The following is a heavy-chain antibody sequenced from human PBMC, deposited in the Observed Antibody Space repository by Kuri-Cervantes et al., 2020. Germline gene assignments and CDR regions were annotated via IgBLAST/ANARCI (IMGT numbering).Heavy chain of an antibody. Sequence: SETLSLTCAVSGHSISTNYYWGWIRQSPGKGLEWIGTVYHTGSTYYSPSLRSRVTISVDTSKKQFSLKLTSVTAADTSLYYCAKGMTKLDYLGQGTLVTVSS. CDR1: GHSISTNYY. J-gene: IGHJ4*02. CDR2: VYHTGST. V-gene: IGHV4-38-2*01. CDR3: AKGMTKLDY.